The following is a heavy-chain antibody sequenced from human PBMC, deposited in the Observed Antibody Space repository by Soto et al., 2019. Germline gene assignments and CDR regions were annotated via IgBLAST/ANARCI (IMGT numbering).Heavy chain of an antibody. V-gene: IGHV4-34*01. CDR1: GGSFSGYY. CDR2: INHSGST. J-gene: IGHJ4*02. Sequence: SETLSLTCAVYGGSFSGYYWSWIRQPPGKGLEWIGEINHSGSTNYNPSLKSRVTISVDTSKNQFSLKLSSVTAADTAVYYCARGQGYCSGGSCRSLDYWGQGTLVTVSS. CDR3: ARGQGYCSGGSCRSLDY. D-gene: IGHD2-15*01.